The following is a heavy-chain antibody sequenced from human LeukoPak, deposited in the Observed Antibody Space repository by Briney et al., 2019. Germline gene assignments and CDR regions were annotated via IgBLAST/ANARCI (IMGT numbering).Heavy chain of an antibody. V-gene: IGHV5-51*01. CDR3: ARTETYYGSGSYFDAFDI. CDR2: IYPGDSDT. D-gene: IGHD3-10*01. CDR1: GYSFTSYW. J-gene: IGHJ3*02. Sequence: GESLKISCKGSGYSFTSYWIGWVRQMPGKGLECMGIIYPGDSDTRYSPSFQGQVTISADKSISTAYLQWSSLKASDTAMYYCARTETYYGSGSYFDAFDIWGQGTMVTVSS.